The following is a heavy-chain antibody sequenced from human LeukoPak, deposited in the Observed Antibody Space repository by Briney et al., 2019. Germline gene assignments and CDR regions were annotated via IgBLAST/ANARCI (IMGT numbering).Heavy chain of an antibody. CDR3: AKARGGIVATIIDH. CDR2: ISGSSGGT. D-gene: IGHD5-12*01. CDR1: EFTFSSYG. J-gene: IGHJ4*02. Sequence: GGSLRLSCVASEFTFSSYGMTWVRQAPGRGLEWVSGISGSSGGTYYADSVKGRFTISRDNSKNTLWLQMNSLRAEDTAVYYCAKARGGIVATIIDHWGQGTLVTVSS. V-gene: IGHV3-23*01.